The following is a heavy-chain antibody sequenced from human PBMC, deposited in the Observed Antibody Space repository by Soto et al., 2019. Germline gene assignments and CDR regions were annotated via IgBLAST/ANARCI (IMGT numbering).Heavy chain of an antibody. CDR3: TTLEWLALS. J-gene: IGHJ5*02. CDR1: GFTFSNAW. CDR2: IKSKPDGGTT. V-gene: IGHV3-15*07. Sequence: EVQLVESGGGLVKPGGSLRLSCAASGFTFSNAWMNWVRQAPGKGLEWVGRIKSKPDGGTTDYAAPVKGRFTISRDDSKNTLYLQMNSLKTEDTAVYYCTTLEWLALSWGQGTLVTVSS. D-gene: IGHD3-3*01.